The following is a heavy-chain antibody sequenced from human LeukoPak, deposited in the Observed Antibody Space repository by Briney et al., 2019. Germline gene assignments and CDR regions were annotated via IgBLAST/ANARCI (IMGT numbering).Heavy chain of an antibody. Sequence: GGSLRLSCSASGFTFSSYAMHWVRQAPGKGLEEVSAISINGDNTYYADSVKGRFTISRDNAKNTLYLQMNSLRAEDTAVYYCAGPMTEIDYWGQGTLVTVSS. D-gene: IGHD2-21*02. V-gene: IGHV3-64*04. CDR2: ISINGDNT. CDR1: GFTFSSYA. CDR3: AGPMTEIDY. J-gene: IGHJ4*02.